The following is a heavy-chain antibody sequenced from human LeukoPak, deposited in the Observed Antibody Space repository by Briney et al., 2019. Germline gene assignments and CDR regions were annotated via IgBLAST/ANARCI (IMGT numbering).Heavy chain of an antibody. D-gene: IGHD3-22*01. CDR3: ARPNDDSSAYRASEI. V-gene: IGHV3-23*01. CDR1: GFTFSSYA. J-gene: IGHJ3*02. CDR2: ISGNGRNT. Sequence: SLRLSFSASGFTFSSYAKSLVRQAPGLGLGGVSIISGNGRNTYYADSVKGQFTISRDNAKNSLYLQMNSLRAEDTAVYFCARPNDDSSAYRASEIWGQGTMVTVSA.